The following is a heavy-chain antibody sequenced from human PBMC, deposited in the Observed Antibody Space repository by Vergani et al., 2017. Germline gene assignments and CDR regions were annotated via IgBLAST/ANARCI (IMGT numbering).Heavy chain of an antibody. CDR2: FDPEHGEV. CDR1: GYSLTELT. D-gene: IGHD3-22*01. V-gene: IGHV1-24*01. CDR3: AIVTYYYDSSGYYLDY. J-gene: IGHJ4*02. Sequence: QVQLVQSGSEVRKPGASVKVSCQVSGYSLTELTIHWVRQAPGKGLEWMGGFDPEHGEVTFAHHIQGRVTMNEDRSTDTAYMELSSLRPEDTALYYCAIVTYYYDSSGYYLDYWGQGTLVTVSS.